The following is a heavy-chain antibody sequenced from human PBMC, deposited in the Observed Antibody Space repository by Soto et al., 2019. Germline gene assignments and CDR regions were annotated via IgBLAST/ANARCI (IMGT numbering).Heavy chain of an antibody. CDR3: AKDGYSAYATAYYFDY. Sequence: GGSLRLSCVASGFPFSNYAMSWVRQAPGKGLEWVSVISGNGGRTHYADSVNGRVTISRDNSKNTLYLQMNRLRADDSAVYYCAKDGYSAYATAYYFDYWGQGTLVTVAS. CDR1: GFPFSNYA. CDR2: ISGNGGRT. V-gene: IGHV3-23*01. J-gene: IGHJ4*02. D-gene: IGHD5-12*01.